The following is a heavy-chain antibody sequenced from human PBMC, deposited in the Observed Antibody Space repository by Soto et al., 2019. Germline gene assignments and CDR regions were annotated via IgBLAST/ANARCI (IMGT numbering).Heavy chain of an antibody. CDR2: IYYSGST. D-gene: IGHD5-12*01. CDR3: ARAKPSGYDSDY. CDR1: GGSISSGGYY. V-gene: IGHV4-31*02. J-gene: IGHJ4*02. Sequence: PSETLSLTCTVSGGSISSGGYYWSWIRQHPGKGLEWIGYIYYSGSTYYNPSLKSRVTISVDTSKNQFSLKLSSVTAADTAVYYCARAKPSGYDSDYWGQGTLVTVSS.